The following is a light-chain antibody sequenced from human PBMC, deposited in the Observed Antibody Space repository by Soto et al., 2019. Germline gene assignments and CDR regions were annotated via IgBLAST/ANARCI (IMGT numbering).Light chain of an antibody. CDR3: AAWDDSLSGDV. CDR2: SNN. CDR1: SSNIGSNY. V-gene: IGLV1-47*02. Sequence: QSVLTQPPSASGTPGQRVTISCSGSSSNIGSNYVYWYQQLPGTAPKLLIYSNNQRNSGVHXRFYGSKHGKSASLAISGLRSEDEADYYCAAWDDSLSGDVFGTGTTGNVL. J-gene: IGLJ1*01.